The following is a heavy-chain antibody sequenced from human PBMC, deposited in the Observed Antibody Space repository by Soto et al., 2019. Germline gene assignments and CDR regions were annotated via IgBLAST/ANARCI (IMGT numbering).Heavy chain of an antibody. CDR2: INPATGAA. D-gene: IGHD3-3*01. CDR3: ARGGGVGVAGSAAFDM. Sequence: QLHLVQSGAVVKKPGASVTVSCSASGYPVTAYYMHWVRQAPGRGLEWMGGINPATGAAKYTQTFQGRVTMTRDTSTSKVLMEPSGLTSEDTAVFYCARGGGVGVAGSAAFDMWGQGTLVTVSS. V-gene: IGHV1-2*02. J-gene: IGHJ3*02. CDR1: GYPVTAYY.